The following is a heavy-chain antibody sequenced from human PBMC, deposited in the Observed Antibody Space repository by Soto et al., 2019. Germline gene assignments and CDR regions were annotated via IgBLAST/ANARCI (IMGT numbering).Heavy chain of an antibody. Sequence: EVQLLESGGDLVQPGGSLRLSCAASGFSFRDYSMNWVRQAPGKGLEWVAFIDLGGTSPDYSESVKGRFTISKDKSMKTVYLQMNSLRVEDAAVYYCTKDRVPDGIYSFDFWGQGAQVTVSS. V-gene: IGHV3-23*03. CDR2: IDLGGTSP. J-gene: IGHJ4*02. CDR3: TKDRVPDGIYSFDF. D-gene: IGHD2-21*01. CDR1: GFSFRDYS.